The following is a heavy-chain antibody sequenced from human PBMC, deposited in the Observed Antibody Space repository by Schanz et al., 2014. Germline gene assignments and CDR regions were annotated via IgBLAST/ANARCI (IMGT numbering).Heavy chain of an antibody. CDR1: TFTFDHYA. CDR2: VSSRSDEI. V-gene: IGHV3-23*05. J-gene: IGHJ2*01. Sequence: EVQLLESGGGLVQPGGSLRLSCSASTFTFDHYAMTWVRQAPGKGLEWVAAVSSRSDEIKYADSVRGRFTISRDNSRSTMYLQMNSLRAEDTAVYFCAKDLGVDCGDGCFNWYFDLWGRCTLVTVSS. D-gene: IGHD2-21*02. CDR3: AKDLGVDCGDGCFNWYFDL.